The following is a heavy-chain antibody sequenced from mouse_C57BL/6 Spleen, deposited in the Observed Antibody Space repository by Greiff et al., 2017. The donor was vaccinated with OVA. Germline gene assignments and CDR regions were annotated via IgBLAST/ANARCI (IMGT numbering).Heavy chain of an antibody. V-gene: IGHV5-17*01. CDR3: ARGITTVVAHYYAMDY. Sequence: DVKLVESGGGLVKPGGSLKLSCAASGFTFSDYGMHWVRQAPEKGLEWVAYISSGSSTIYYADTVKGRFTISRDNAKNTLFLQMTSLRSEDTAMYYCARGITTVVAHYYAMDYWGQGTSVTVSS. D-gene: IGHD1-1*01. CDR2: ISSGSSTI. CDR1: GFTFSDYG. J-gene: IGHJ4*01.